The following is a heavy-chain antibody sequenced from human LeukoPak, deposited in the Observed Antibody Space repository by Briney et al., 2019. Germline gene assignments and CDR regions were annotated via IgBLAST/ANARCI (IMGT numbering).Heavy chain of an antibody. D-gene: IGHD6-19*01. CDR3: ARRLEAVAGIGRFDY. CDR1: GGSISSYY. V-gene: IGHV4-59*12. J-gene: IGHJ4*02. CDR2: IYYSGST. Sequence: SETLSLTCTVSGGSISSYYWSWIRQPPGKGLEWIGYIYYSGSTNYNPSLKSRVTISVDTSKNQFSLKLSSVTAADTAVYYCARRLEAVAGIGRFDYWGQGTLVTVSS.